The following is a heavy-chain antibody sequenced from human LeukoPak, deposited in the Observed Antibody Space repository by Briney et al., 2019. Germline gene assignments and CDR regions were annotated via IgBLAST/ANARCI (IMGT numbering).Heavy chain of an antibody. CDR2: ISAYNGNT. D-gene: IGHD5-12*01. J-gene: IGHJ6*02. CDR1: GYTFTSYG. V-gene: IGHV1-18*01. CDR3: ARVHSGYDSIYYYYGMDV. Sequence: ASVKVSCKASGYTFTSYGISWVRQAPGQGLEWMGWISAYNGNTNYAQKLQGRVTMTTDTSTSTAYMELRSLRSDDTAVYYCARVHSGYDSIYYYYGMDVWGQGTTVTVSS.